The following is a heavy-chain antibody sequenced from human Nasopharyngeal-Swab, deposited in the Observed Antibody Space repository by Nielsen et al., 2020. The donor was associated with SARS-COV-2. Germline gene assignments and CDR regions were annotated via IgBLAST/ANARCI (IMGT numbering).Heavy chain of an antibody. CDR3: AIMTTVTRYLFYYYYMDV. J-gene: IGHJ6*03. Sequence: SVKVSCKASGGTFSSYAISWVRQAPGQGLEWMGGIIPIFGTANYAQKFQGRVTITADESTSTAYMELSSLRSEDTAVYYCAIMTTVTRYLFYYYYMDVWGKGTTVTVSS. CDR2: IIPIFGTA. V-gene: IGHV1-69*13. D-gene: IGHD4-11*01. CDR1: GGTFSSYA.